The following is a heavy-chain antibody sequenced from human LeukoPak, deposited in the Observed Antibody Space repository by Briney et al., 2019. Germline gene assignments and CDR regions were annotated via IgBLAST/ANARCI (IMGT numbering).Heavy chain of an antibody. V-gene: IGHV4-59*08. D-gene: IGHD2-15*01. Sequence: VKPSETLSLTCRVSGASVSNYYWSWIRQSPGKGLEWIGFFHYSGSTNYNPSLNSRVTTSIDTSMNQLSLPLVSVTAADTAVYFCARHHDGGPKLRLDFWGLGVLVTVSS. CDR2: FHYSGST. J-gene: IGHJ4*02. CDR3: ARHHDGGPKLRLDF. CDR1: GASVSNYY.